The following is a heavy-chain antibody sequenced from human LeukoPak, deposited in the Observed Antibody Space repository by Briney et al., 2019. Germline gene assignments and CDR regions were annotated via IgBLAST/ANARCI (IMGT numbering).Heavy chain of an antibody. V-gene: IGHV3-48*01. CDR1: GFTFSSYS. CDR2: ISHSSSTI. J-gene: IGHJ4*02. CDR3: TRGSPHGFDY. Sequence: GGSLRLSCAASGFTFSSYSMNWVRQAPGKGLEWVSYISHSSSTIYYADSVKGRFTISRDNAKDSLYLQMNNLRVEDTALYYCTRGSPHGFDYWGQGTLVTVSS.